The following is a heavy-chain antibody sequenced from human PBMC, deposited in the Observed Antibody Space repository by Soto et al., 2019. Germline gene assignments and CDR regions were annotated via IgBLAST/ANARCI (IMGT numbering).Heavy chain of an antibody. CDR2: INCDGSRT. Sequence: PGGSLLVSCAASGFTFSSYWMRWVRQAPEKGLVRVSRINCDGSRTIYADSVKGRFTISIDNAKNTLYLQMNSLRAEDTAVYYCARGGYSGYVYYYYYGMDVWGQGTTVTVSS. D-gene: IGHD5-12*01. V-gene: IGHV3-74*01. CDR3: ARGGYSGYVYYYYYGMDV. CDR1: GFTFSSYW. J-gene: IGHJ6*02.